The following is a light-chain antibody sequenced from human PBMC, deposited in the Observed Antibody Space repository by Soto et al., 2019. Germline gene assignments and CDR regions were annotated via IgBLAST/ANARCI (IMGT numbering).Light chain of an antibody. CDR1: QSISSY. CDR2: AAS. V-gene: IGKV1-39*01. J-gene: IGKJ1*01. CDR3: QQSYSIPWT. Sequence: DIQMTQSPSSLSASGGDGVTITCRASQSISSYLNWYQQKPGKAPKVLIYAASSLQSGVPSRFSGSGSGTDFTLAISSLQPEDFATYYCQQSYSIPWTFGQGTKVDIK.